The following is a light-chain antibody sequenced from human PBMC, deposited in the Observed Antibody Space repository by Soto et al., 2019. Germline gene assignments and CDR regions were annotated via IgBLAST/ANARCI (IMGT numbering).Light chain of an antibody. V-gene: IGKV1-5*03. CDR2: KAS. CDR1: QSISTW. J-gene: IGKJ1*01. CDR3: QQYNSYWT. Sequence: DIQMTQSPSTLSASVGDRVTITCRASQSISTWLAWYQQKPGKAPKLLIYKASSLETGFPSRFSGIGSGTEFTLTISSLQPDDFATYYCQQYNSYWTFGQGTKVEIK.